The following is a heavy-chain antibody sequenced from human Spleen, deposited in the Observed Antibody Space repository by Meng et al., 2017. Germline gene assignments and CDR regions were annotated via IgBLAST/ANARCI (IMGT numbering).Heavy chain of an antibody. V-gene: IGHV3-53*04. Sequence: ESLKISFSASGFSFSSFDMSWVRQAPGKGLEWVSVIYSGCSTYYADSVKGRFTISRHNSNNTLYLQMNSLRVEDTAVYYCARVFRDYGDYVGYWGQGTLVTVSS. D-gene: IGHD4-17*01. CDR1: GFSFSSFD. J-gene: IGHJ4*02. CDR2: IYSGCST. CDR3: ARVFRDYGDYVGY.